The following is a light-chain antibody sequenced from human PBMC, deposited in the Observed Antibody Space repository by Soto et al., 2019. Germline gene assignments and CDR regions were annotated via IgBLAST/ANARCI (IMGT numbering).Light chain of an antibody. V-gene: IGKV3-11*01. J-gene: IGKJ5*01. Sequence: EIVLTQSPATLSLSPGERATLSCRASQSVSSNLAWYQQKPGQAPRLLIYESSNRATGIAARFSGSGSGTDFTLTISSLEPEDFAVYYCQQRSNWPTFGQGTRLEIK. CDR2: ESS. CDR1: QSVSSN. CDR3: QQRSNWPT.